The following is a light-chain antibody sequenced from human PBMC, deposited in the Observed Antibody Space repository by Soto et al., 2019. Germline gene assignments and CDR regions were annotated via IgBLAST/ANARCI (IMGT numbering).Light chain of an antibody. Sequence: QSVLTQAPSASGSPGQSVTISCAGTSNDVGRFNYVSWYQHHPGKAPKLIIYDVTKRPSGVPDRFSGSKSGNTAYLTVSGLQAEDEADYFCSSFVHGTSYVFGTGTQLTVL. V-gene: IGLV2-8*01. J-gene: IGLJ1*01. CDR2: DVT. CDR1: SNDVGRFNY. CDR3: SSFVHGTSYV.